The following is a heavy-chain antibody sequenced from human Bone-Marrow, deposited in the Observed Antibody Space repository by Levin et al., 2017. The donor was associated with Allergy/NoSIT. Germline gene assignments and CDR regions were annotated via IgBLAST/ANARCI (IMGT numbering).Heavy chain of an antibody. CDR1: GFTFSTFG. CDR2: ISYDGNIK. V-gene: IGHV3-30*18. D-gene: IGHD2-2*01. J-gene: IGHJ4*02. CDR3: AKHALRYCSSTSCQRTDY. Sequence: AGESLKISCAASGFTFSTFGMHWVRQAPGKGLEWVAVISYDGNIKSYADSVKGRFTISRDNAKNTLFLQMHSLRPEDTAVYYCAKHALRYCSSTSCQRTDYWGQGALVTVSS.